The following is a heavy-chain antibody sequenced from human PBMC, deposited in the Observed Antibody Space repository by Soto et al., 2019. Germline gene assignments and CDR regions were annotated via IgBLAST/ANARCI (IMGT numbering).Heavy chain of an antibody. J-gene: IGHJ1*01. CDR3: ARENSRIAPRLFQH. Sequence: GWSLRLSCVASGFIFSDYAMHWARQAPGKGLVWVALISPDGGNQYYSESAKGRFTISRDNSKNTLYLQMNDLRPDDTALYYCARENSRIAPRLFQHWGHGSLVTVSS. CDR2: ISPDGGNQ. CDR1: GFIFSDYA. D-gene: IGHD6-6*01. V-gene: IGHV3-30-3*01.